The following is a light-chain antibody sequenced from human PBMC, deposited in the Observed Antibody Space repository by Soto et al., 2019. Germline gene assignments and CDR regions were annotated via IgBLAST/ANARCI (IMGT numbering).Light chain of an antibody. CDR2: WAS. J-gene: IGKJ4*01. CDR3: QQYFFSPAT. Sequence: EIVMTQSPDSLAVSLFEIATINFNSMHSVLYISNNKNYLAWYQQKPGQPPKLXIYWASTRESGVPDRFSGSGSGTHFTLTISSLQTEDVAVYYCQQYFFSPATFGGGTKVDIK. V-gene: IGKV4-1*01. CDR1: HSVLYISNNKNY.